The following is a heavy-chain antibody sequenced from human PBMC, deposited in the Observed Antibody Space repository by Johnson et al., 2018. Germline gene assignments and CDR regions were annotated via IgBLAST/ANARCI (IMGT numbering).Heavy chain of an antibody. V-gene: IGHV1-69*12. CDR3: ARDSTLVTRDTFDI. D-gene: IGHD5-18*01. CDR1: GGTFSSYA. J-gene: IGHJ3*02. CDR2: IIPLFGTT. Sequence: QVQLVQSGAEVKEPGSSVKVSCKASGGTFSSYAISWVRQAPGQGLEWMGGIIPLFGTTNYAQKFQGRVTITAEEATGTAYMALCSLRSEDTAVYYCARDSTLVTRDTFDIWGQGTIVTVSS.